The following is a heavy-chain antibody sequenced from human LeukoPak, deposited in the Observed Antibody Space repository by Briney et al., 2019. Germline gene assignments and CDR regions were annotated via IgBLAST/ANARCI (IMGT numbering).Heavy chain of an antibody. Sequence: GGSLRLSCAASGFTFSSYWMHWVRQAPGKGLVWVSRINSDGSSTYYADSVKGRFSISRDNAKNTLYLQMNSLRAEDTAVYYCTRGYGDWFDPWGQGTLVTVPS. CDR1: GFTFSSYW. V-gene: IGHV3-74*01. J-gene: IGHJ5*02. CDR3: TRGYGDWFDP. CDR2: INSDGSST. D-gene: IGHD4-17*01.